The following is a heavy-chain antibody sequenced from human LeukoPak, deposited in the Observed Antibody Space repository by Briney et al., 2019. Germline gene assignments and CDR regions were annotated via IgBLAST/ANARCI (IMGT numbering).Heavy chain of an antibody. D-gene: IGHD6-19*01. CDR2: ISYDGSDK. CDR1: GFTFSSYA. Sequence: GGSLRLSCAASGFTFSSYAMHWVRQAPGKGLEWVAVISYDGSDKYYADSVKGRFTISRDNSKNTLYLQMNSLRAEDTAVYYCARAAFRSGWYGSWGQGTLVTVSS. J-gene: IGHJ5*02. V-gene: IGHV3-30*04. CDR3: ARAAFRSGWYGS.